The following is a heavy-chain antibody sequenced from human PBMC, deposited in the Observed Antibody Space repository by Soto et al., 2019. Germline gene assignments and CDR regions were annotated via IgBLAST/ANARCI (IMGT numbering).Heavy chain of an antibody. V-gene: IGHV4-31*03. Sequence: PSETLSLTCTVSGGSISSGGYYWRWIRQHPGKGLEWIAYIYYSGSTYYNPSLKSRVTISVDTSKNQYSLKLSSVTAADTAVYYCARAVYDRLEQQLAKFDYWGQGTLVTVS. D-gene: IGHD6-13*01. CDR2: IYYSGST. J-gene: IGHJ4*02. CDR3: ARAVYDRLEQQLAKFDY. CDR1: GGSISSGGYY.